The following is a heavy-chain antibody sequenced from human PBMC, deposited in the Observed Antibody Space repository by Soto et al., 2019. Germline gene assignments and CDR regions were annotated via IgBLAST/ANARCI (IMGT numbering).Heavy chain of an antibody. Sequence: SETLSLTCTVSGGSISSGGYYWSWIRQHPGKGLEWIGYIYYSGSTYYNPSLKSRVTISVDTSKNQFSLKLSSVTAADTAVYYCAFSSSEYDFWSGYYEVRFDPWGQGTLVTVSS. J-gene: IGHJ5*02. D-gene: IGHD3-3*01. CDR2: IYYSGST. V-gene: IGHV4-31*03. CDR3: AFSSSEYDFWSGYYEVRFDP. CDR1: GGSISSGGYY.